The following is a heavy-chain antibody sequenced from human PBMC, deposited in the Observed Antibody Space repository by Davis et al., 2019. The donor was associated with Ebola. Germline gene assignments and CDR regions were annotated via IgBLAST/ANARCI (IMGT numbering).Heavy chain of an antibody. Sequence: GESLKISCAASGYTFSSYSMTWVRQAPCKGLEWVSSISSSSSYIYYADSVKGRFTISRDNAKKSLYLQMNSLRAEDTAVYYCARDLYGSGSYFYFNYWGQGTLVTVSS. V-gene: IGHV3-21*01. CDR1: GYTFSSYS. CDR2: ISSSSSYI. J-gene: IGHJ4*02. CDR3: ARDLYGSGSYFYFNY. D-gene: IGHD3-10*01.